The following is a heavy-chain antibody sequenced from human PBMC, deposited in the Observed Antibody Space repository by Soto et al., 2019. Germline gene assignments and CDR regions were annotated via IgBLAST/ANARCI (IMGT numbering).Heavy chain of an antibody. J-gene: IGHJ6*03. V-gene: IGHV1-69*02. CDR1: GATFTRYT. CDR3: ARGDCSGTSCYDYYYYCMDV. CDR2: IIPMLGIA. Sequence: QVQLVQSGTEVKKPGSSVKVSCKASGATFTRYTIDWVRQAPGQGLEWMGRIIPMLGIANYAQKFQVRVTITADKSTSTAYMELSGLRSEDTAVYYCARGDCSGTSCYDYYYYCMDVWGKGTTVTVSS. D-gene: IGHD2-2*01.